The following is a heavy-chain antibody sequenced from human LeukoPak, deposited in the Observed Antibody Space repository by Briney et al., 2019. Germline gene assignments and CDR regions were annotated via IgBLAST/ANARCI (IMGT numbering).Heavy chain of an antibody. CDR1: GGSISSYY. V-gene: IGHV4-59*01. D-gene: IGHD2-2*01. J-gene: IGHJ4*02. CDR3: ARDSSYCSSTSCLVLDY. CDR2: IYYSGST. Sequence: SETLSLTCAVSGGSISSYYWSWIRQPPGKGLEWIGYIYYSGSTNYNSSLKSRVTISVDTSKNQFSLKLNSVTAADTAVYYCARDSSYCSSTSCLVLDYWGQGTLVTVSS.